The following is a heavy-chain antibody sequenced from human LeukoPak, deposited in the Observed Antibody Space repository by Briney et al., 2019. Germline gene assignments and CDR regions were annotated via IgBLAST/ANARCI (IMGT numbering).Heavy chain of an antibody. J-gene: IGHJ6*02. CDR2: ISGDGSLT. Sequence: QPGGSLRLSCAASGFTFSTHWMYWVRQAPGRELVWVSRISGDGSLTSYADSVKGRFTISRDNAKDTLYLQMTSLRVEDTAVYSCASLLTPYHGSGGGGMDVWGQGTRVTVSS. CDR1: GFTFSTHW. D-gene: IGHD3-10*01. V-gene: IGHV3-74*01. CDR3: ASLLTPYHGSGGGGMDV.